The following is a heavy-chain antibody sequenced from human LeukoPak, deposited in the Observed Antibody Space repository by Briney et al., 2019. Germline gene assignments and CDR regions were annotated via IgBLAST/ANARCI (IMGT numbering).Heavy chain of an antibody. J-gene: IGHJ6*03. V-gene: IGHV4-34*01. Sequence: SETLSLTCAVYGGSFSGYCWSWIRQPPGKGLEWIGEINHSGSTNYNPSLKSRVTISVDTSKNQFSLKLSSVTAADTAVYYCARTDYSNYYYYYMDVWGKGTTVTVSS. CDR1: GGSFSGYC. CDR3: ARTDYSNYYYYYMDV. CDR2: INHSGST. D-gene: IGHD4-11*01.